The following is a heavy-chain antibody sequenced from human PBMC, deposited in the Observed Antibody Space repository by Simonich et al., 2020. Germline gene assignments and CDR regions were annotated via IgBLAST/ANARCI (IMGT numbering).Heavy chain of an antibody. D-gene: IGHD1-1*01. J-gene: IGHJ4*02. V-gene: IGHV4-34*01. CDR1: GGSFSGHY. CDR3: ARHLQLGPFDY. Sequence: QVQLQQWGAGLLKPSETLSLTCAVYGGSFSGHYWSWFPQPPGKGLEWIGEINHSGRTNSNPSLEGRVPLSVDTSKNQFSLKLSSVTAADTAVYYCARHLQLGPFDYWGQGTLVTVSS. CDR2: INHSGRT.